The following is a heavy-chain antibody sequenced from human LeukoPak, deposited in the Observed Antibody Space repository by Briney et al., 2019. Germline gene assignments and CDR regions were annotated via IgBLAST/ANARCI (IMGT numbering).Heavy chain of an antibody. CDR2: VYYTGTT. V-gene: IGHV4-39*07. J-gene: IGHJ6*03. CDR3: ARVGDFWSGYPSNYYYYYMDV. CDR1: GGSISSSSYY. D-gene: IGHD3-3*01. Sequence: SETLSLTCNVSGGSISSSSYYWGWIRQPPGKGLEWLGNVYYTGTTYYNPPLESRVTISVDTSNNQFSLRLSSVTAADTAVYYCARVGDFWSGYPSNYYYYYMDVWGKGTTVTVSS.